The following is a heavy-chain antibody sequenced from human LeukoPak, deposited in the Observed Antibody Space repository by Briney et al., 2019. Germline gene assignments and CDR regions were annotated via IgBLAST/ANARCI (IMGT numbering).Heavy chain of an antibody. CDR2: IYYSGST. CDR1: GVSISSYY. Sequence: SETLSLTCTVSGVSISSYYWSWIRQPPGKGLEWIGDIYYSGSTNYNPSLKSRVTISVDTSKNQFSLKLSSVTAADTAVYYCARGINYGSGRTSVGMDVWGKGTTVTVSS. CDR3: ARGINYGSGRTSVGMDV. D-gene: IGHD3-10*01. J-gene: IGHJ6*04. V-gene: IGHV4-59*01.